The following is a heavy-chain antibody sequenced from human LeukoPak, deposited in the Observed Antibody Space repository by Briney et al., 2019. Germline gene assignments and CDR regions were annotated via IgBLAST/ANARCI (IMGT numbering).Heavy chain of an antibody. CDR3: ANLGTMSSDY. CDR1: GFTFSSYG. D-gene: IGHD3-10*02. J-gene: IGHJ4*02. CDR2: ISYDGSNK. Sequence: PGGSLRPSCAASGFTFSSYGMHWVRQAPGKGLEWVAVISYDGSNKYYADSVKGRFTISRDNSKNTLYLQMNSLRAEDTAVYYCANLGTMSSDYWGQGTLVTVSS. V-gene: IGHV3-30*18.